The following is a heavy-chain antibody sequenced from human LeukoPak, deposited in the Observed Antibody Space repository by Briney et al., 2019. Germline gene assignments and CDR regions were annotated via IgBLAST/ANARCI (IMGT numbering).Heavy chain of an antibody. CDR2: INAGNGNT. J-gene: IGHJ4*02. CDR3: ASADYDILTGYSSPLF. D-gene: IGHD3-9*01. V-gene: IGHV1-3*01. CDR1: GYTFTSYA. Sequence: ASVKVSCKASGYTFTSYAMHWVSQAPGQRLEWMGWINAGNGNTKYSQKFQGRVTITRDTSASTAYMELSSLRSEDTAVYYCASADYDILTGYSSPLFWGQGTLVTVSS.